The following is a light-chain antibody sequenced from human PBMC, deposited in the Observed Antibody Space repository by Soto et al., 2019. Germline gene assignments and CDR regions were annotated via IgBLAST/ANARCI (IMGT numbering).Light chain of an antibody. CDR2: DVT. V-gene: IGLV2-11*01. CDR3: CSYAGSYTVV. J-gene: IGLJ3*02. Sequence: QSALTQPRSVSGSPRQSVTISCAGTSSDVGAYNWVSWYQQHPGKVPKLIIYDVTRRPSGVPDRFSGSKSGNTASLTISGLQADDEADYYCCSYAGSYTVVFGGGTKLTVL. CDR1: SSDVGAYNW.